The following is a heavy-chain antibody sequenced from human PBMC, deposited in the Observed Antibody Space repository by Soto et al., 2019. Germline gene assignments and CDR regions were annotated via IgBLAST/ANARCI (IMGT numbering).Heavy chain of an antibody. Sequence: ASVKVSCKASCYTFTSYGISWVRQAPGQGLEWMGWISAYNGNTNYAQKLEGRVTMTTDTSTSTAYMELRSLRSDDTAVYYCARDEGGSRIRYNWFDPWGQGTLVTVSS. V-gene: IGHV1-18*01. CDR2: ISAYNGNT. CDR1: CYTFTSYG. J-gene: IGHJ5*02. D-gene: IGHD6-13*01. CDR3: ARDEGGSRIRYNWFDP.